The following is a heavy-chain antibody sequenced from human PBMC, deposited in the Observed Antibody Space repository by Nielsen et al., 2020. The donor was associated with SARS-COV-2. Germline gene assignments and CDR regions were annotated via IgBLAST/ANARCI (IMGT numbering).Heavy chain of an antibody. Sequence: GESLKISCAASGFTFSSYAMSWVRQAPGKGLEWVSAISGSGGSTYYADSVKGRFTIPRDNSKNTLYLQMNSLRAEDTAVYYCARWGHADFDYWGQGTLVTVSS. CDR2: ISGSGGST. D-gene: IGHD3-16*01. V-gene: IGHV3-23*01. CDR1: GFTFSSYA. J-gene: IGHJ4*02. CDR3: ARWGHADFDY.